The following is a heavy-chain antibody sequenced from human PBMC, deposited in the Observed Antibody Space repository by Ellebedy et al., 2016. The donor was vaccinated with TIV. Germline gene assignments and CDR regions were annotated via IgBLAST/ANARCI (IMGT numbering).Heavy chain of an antibody. CDR2: ISSSGGST. Sequence: GESLKISCAASGFTFSRYAMSWVRQAPGKGLEWVSAISSSGGSTHYTDSVKGRFIISRDNSKNTLYLLMNSLRAEDAAVYYCAHSGLLATDWYGSLAYWGQGTLVTVSS. CDR1: GFTFSRYA. D-gene: IGHD3-9*01. CDR3: AHSGLLATDWYGSLAY. J-gene: IGHJ4*02. V-gene: IGHV3-23*01.